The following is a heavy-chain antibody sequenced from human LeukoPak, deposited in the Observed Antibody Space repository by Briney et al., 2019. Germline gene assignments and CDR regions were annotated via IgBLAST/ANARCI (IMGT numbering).Heavy chain of an antibody. V-gene: IGHV6-1*01. Sequence: SQTLSLTCALSGDIVSSNSVAWNWFRQSPSRGLEWLGRTYHRSKWFNDYAFSVKSRLTIYPDTSNNQFSLVLNSVTPEDTAVYYCVRAAVVVLATMFDYWGQGTLVTVSS. CDR1: GDIVSSNSVA. J-gene: IGHJ4*02. CDR3: VRAAVVVLATMFDY. CDR2: TYHRSKWFN. D-gene: IGHD2-15*01.